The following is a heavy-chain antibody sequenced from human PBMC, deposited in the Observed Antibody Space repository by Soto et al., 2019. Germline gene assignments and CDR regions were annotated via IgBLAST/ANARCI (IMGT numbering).Heavy chain of an antibody. Sequence: PGESLKSSFAASGFTFPNYAMTWVRQAPGKVLGLVSGISGSGESTYYAYSVRGRFTISRDNYKNTLYLQMNSLRAEDTAVYYCATTVVRVIKGVAGVWGHRTIVTVSS. CDR2: ISGSGEST. D-gene: IGHD3-10*01. J-gene: IGHJ3*01. CDR1: GFTFPNYA. V-gene: IGHV3-23*01. CDR3: ATTVVRVIKGVAGV.